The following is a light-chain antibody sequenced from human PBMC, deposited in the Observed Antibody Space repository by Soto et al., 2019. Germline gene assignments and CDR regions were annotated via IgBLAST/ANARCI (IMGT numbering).Light chain of an antibody. V-gene: IGKV4-1*01. CDR2: WAF. J-gene: IGKJ3*01. CDR3: QQYYRTPRIT. CDR1: QSVLYSSNNKNY. Sequence: DIVMTQSPDSLAVSLGERATINCKSSQSVLYSSNNKNYLAWYQQKPGQPPKLLIYWAFARESGVPDRFSGSGSGTDFTLTISSLQAEDVAVYYCQQYYRTPRITFVPGTKVDIK.